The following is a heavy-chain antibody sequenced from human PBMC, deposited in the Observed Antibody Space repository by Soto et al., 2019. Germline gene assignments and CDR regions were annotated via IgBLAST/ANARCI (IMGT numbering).Heavy chain of an antibody. CDR3: ARGGDCSSTSCYTSPVDY. CDR2: IIPIFGTA. J-gene: IGHJ4*02. V-gene: IGHV1-69*01. Sequence: QGQLVQSGAEVKKPGSSVKVSCKASGGTYSSYAISWVRQAPVQGLEWMGGIIPIFGTANYAQKFQGRVTITADESTSTAYMELRSLRSEDTAVYYCARGGDCSSTSCYTSPVDYWGQGTLVTVSS. D-gene: IGHD2-2*02. CDR1: GGTYSSYA.